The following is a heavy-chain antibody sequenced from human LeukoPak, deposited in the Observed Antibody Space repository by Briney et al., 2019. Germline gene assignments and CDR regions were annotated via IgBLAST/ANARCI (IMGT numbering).Heavy chain of an antibody. D-gene: IGHD1-1*01. CDR2: INQGGRES. V-gene: IGHV3-7*04. CDR3: ARAATTGTVDY. CDR1: GFTFSNYW. J-gene: IGHJ4*02. Sequence: GGSLRLSCAASGFTFSNYWMSWVRQAPGKGLEWVANINQGGRESYYVDSVEGRLTISRGNADYSLYLQMNSLRAEDTAVYYCARAATTGTVDYWGQGTLVTVSS.